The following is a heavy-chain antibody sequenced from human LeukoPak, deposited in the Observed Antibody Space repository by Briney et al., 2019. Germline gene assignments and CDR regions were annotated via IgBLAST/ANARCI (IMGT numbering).Heavy chain of an antibody. V-gene: IGHV4-59*08. Sequence: PSETLSLTCTVSGGSISSYYWSWIRQPPGKGLKWIGYIYYSGSTNYNPSLKSRVTMSVDTSKNQFSLKLSSVTAADTAVYYCARHVRGGSYYYYYYMDVWGKGTTVTISS. J-gene: IGHJ6*03. D-gene: IGHD1-26*01. CDR3: ARHVRGGSYYYYYYMDV. CDR1: GGSISSYY. CDR2: IYYSGST.